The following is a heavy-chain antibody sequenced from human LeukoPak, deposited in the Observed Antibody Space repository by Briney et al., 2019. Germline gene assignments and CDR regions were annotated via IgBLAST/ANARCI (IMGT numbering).Heavy chain of an antibody. CDR2: IYYSGST. J-gene: IGHJ4*02. CDR1: GGSISSYY. D-gene: IGHD6-13*01. V-gene: IGHV4-59*08. CDR3: ARLVRGQQYIDY. Sequence: SETLSLTCTVSGGSISSYYWSWIRQPPGKGLEWIGYIYYSGSTNYNPSLKSRVTISVDTSKNQFSLKLSSVTAADTAVYYRARLVRGQQYIDYWGQGTLVTVSS.